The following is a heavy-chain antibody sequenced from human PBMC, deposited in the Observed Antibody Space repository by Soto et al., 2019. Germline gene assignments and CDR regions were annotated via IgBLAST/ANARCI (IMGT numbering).Heavy chain of an antibody. V-gene: IGHV1-8*01. Sequence: ASVKVSCTASGYTFTSYDINWVRQAAGQGPEWMGWMKSNSGNTGYEQKFQGRLTMTRNTSISTAYLELSSLRSEDTAVYYCARGHMTSGAFDIWGPGTMVTVSS. D-gene: IGHD2-21*01. CDR2: MKSNSGNT. J-gene: IGHJ3*02. CDR1: GYTFTSYD. CDR3: ARGHMTSGAFDI.